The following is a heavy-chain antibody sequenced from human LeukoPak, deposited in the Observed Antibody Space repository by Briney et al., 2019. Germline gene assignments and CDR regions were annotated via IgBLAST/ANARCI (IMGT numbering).Heavy chain of an antibody. CDR3: ASAGPDYGGSQVSNWFDP. CDR2: INHSGST. D-gene: IGHD4-23*01. J-gene: IGHJ5*02. CDR1: GGSFSGYY. V-gene: IGHV4-34*01. Sequence: SETLSLTCAVYGGSFSGYYWNWIRQPPGKGLEWIGEINHSGSTNYNPSLKSRVTISVDTSKNQFSLKLSSVTAADTAVYYCASAGPDYGGSQVSNWFDPWGQGTLVTVSS.